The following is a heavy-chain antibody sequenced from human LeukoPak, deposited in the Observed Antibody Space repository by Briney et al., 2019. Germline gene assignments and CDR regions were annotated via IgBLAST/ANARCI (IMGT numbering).Heavy chain of an antibody. J-gene: IGHJ4*02. Sequence: PGGSLRLPCAASGFTFSSYGMHWVRQAPGKGLGWVAFIRYDGSNKYYADSVKGRFTISRDNSKNTLYLQMNSLRAEDTAVYYCAKDFYGDYSGSCFDYWGQGTLVTVSS. CDR3: AKDFYGDYSGSCFDY. V-gene: IGHV3-30*02. CDR1: GFTFSSYG. D-gene: IGHD4-17*01. CDR2: IRYDGSNK.